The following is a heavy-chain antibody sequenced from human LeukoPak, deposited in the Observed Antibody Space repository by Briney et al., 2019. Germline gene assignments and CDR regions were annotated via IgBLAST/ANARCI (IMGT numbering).Heavy chain of an antibody. CDR1: GGSFSGYY. Sequence: PSETLSLTCAVYGGSFSGYYWSWIRQPPGKGLEWIGEINHSGSTNYNPSLKSRVTISVDTSKNQFSLKLSSVTAADTAVYYCARVAPDDGSGSLDYWGQGTLVTVSS. V-gene: IGHV4-34*01. D-gene: IGHD3-10*01. CDR3: ARVAPDDGSGSLDY. CDR2: INHSGST. J-gene: IGHJ4*02.